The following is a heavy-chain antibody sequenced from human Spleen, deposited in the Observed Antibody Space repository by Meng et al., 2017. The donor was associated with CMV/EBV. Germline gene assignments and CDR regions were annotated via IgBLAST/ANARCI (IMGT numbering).Heavy chain of an antibody. D-gene: IGHD3-3*01. J-gene: IGHJ6*02. CDR1: GYTFTSSN. CDR2: MDPKSGDT. CDR3: ARAPGGDFGSGYYSPYYYSGMDV. V-gene: IGHV1-8*01. Sequence: ASVKVSCKASGYTFTSSNINWVRQATGQGLEWMGWMDPKSGDTGYAQKFHGRVSMTRDTSISTCFMELSSLSSEDTAVYYCARAPGGDFGSGYYSPYYYSGMDVWGQGTTVTVSS.